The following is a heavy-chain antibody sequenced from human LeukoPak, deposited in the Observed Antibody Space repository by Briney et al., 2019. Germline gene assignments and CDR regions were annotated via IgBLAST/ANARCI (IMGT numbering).Heavy chain of an antibody. CDR3: ARLPPYSSSVNWFDP. CDR1: GGSIRSYY. J-gene: IGHJ5*02. V-gene: IGHV4-59*08. D-gene: IGHD6-13*01. Sequence: SETLSLTCTGSGGSIRSYYWSWIRQPPGKGLEWIGYIYYSGSTKYNPSLKSRVTISVDTSKNQFSLKLSSVTAADTAVYYCARLPPYSSSVNWFDPWGQGTLVTVSS. CDR2: IYYSGST.